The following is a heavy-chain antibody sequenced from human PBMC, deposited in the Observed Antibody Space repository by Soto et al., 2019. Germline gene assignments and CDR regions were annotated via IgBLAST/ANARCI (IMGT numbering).Heavy chain of an antibody. CDR3: AKTGPVTARIRFDY. V-gene: IGHV3-23*01. J-gene: IGHJ4*02. Sequence: DVQLLESGGGLVQPGGSLRLSCAGSGFTFRAYTMAWVRQAPGKGLEWVSGIDGRDGTYYADSVKGRFNISRDSSRNPLFLQMNSLRADHTAVYYCAKTGPVTARIRFDYWGQGALVTVSS. D-gene: IGHD2-21*02. CDR1: GFTFRAYT. CDR2: IDGRDGT.